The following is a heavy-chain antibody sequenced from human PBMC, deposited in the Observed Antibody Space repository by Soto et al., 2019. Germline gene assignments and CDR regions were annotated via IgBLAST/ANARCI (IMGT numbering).Heavy chain of an antibody. CDR1: GYTFTSYG. J-gene: IGHJ6*02. CDR2: ISAYNGNT. Sequence: ASVKVSCKASGYTFTSYGISWVRQAPGQGLEWMGWISAYNGNTNYAQKLQGRVTMTADTSTSTAYMELSSLRSEDTAVYYCATRRSIAVAGPRYYYYYYGMDVWGQGTTVTVSS. CDR3: ATRRSIAVAGPRYYYYYYGMDV. D-gene: IGHD6-19*01. V-gene: IGHV1-18*01.